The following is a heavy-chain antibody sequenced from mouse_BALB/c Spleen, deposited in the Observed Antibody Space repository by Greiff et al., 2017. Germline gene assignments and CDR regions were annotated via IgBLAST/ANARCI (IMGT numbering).Heavy chain of an antibody. J-gene: IGHJ4*01. D-gene: IGHD2-10*01. CDR1: GFSLSRYS. CDR3: ARRDLLGYAMDY. V-gene: IGHV2-6-4*01. CDR2: IWGGGST. Sequence: VKVVESGPGLVAPSQSLSITCTVSGFSLSRYSVHWVRQPPGKGLEWLGMIWGGGSTDYNSALKSRLSISKDNSKSQVFLKMNSLQTDDTAMYYCARRDLLGYAMDYWGQGTSVTVSS.